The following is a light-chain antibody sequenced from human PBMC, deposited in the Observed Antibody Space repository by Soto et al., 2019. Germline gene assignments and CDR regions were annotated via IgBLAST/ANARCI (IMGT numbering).Light chain of an antibody. CDR3: QHYGSPPYT. J-gene: IGKJ2*01. Sequence: EIVLTQSPGTLSLSPGERATLSCRASQSVSSSYLAWYQQKPGQAPRLLIYDASSRATGIPDRFSGSGSGTYTTLTISRLEPEDFAVYFRQHYGSPPYTFGQGTKLEIK. CDR1: QSVSSSY. V-gene: IGKV3-20*01. CDR2: DAS.